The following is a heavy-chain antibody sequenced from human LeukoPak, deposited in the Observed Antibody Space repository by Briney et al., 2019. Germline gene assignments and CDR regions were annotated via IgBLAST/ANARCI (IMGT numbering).Heavy chain of an antibody. D-gene: IGHD1-1*01. CDR2: LYYSGST. V-gene: IGHV4-59*01. Sequence: SETLSLTCTVSGGSISSYYWSWIRQPPGKGLEWIGYLYYSGSTNYNPSLKSRVTISVDTSKNQFSLKLSSVTAADTAVYYCARVSGTGTDAFDIWGQGTMVTVSS. CDR1: GGSISSYY. CDR3: ARVSGTGTDAFDI. J-gene: IGHJ3*02.